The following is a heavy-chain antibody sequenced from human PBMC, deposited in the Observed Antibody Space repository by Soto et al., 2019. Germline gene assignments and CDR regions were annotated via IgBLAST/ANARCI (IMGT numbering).Heavy chain of an antibody. J-gene: IGHJ5*02. CDR3: ARDPTMQVMTGWFDP. CDR1: GFTFSSYA. Sequence: GESLKISCAASGFTFSSYAMHWVRQAPGKGLEWVAVISYDGSNKYYADSVKGRFTISRDNSKNTLYLQMNSLRAEDTAVYYCARDPTMQVMTGWFDPWGQGTLVTVSS. V-gene: IGHV3-30-3*01. D-gene: IGHD2-21*01. CDR2: ISYDGSNK.